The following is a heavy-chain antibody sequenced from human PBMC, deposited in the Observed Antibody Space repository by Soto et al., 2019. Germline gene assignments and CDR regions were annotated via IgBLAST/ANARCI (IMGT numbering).Heavy chain of an antibody. CDR2: ISYDGSNK. CDR1: GFTFSSYG. Sequence: QVQLVESGGGMVQPGRSLRLSCAASGFTFSSYGMHWVRQAPGKGLEWVAVISYDGSNKYYADSVKGRFTISRDNSKNTLYLQMNSLRAEDTAVYYCAKVSGWGQGTLVTVSS. V-gene: IGHV3-30*18. CDR3: AKVSG. J-gene: IGHJ4*02.